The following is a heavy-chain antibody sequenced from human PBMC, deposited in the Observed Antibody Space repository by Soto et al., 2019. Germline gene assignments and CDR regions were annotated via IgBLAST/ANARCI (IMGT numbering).Heavy chain of an antibody. Sequence: GWSLRLSCAASGFTFSNAWMSWVRQAPGKGLEWVGRIKSKTDGGTTDYAAPVKGRFTISRDDSKNTLYLQMNSLKTEDTAVYYCTSLMITFGGVMTWCKGTLVTVSS. CDR3: TSLMITFGGVMT. V-gene: IGHV3-15*01. CDR2: IKSKTDGGTT. J-gene: IGHJ4*02. CDR1: GFTFSNAW. D-gene: IGHD3-16*01.